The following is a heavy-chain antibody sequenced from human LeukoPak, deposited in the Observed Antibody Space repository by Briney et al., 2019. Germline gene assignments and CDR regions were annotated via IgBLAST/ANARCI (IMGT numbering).Heavy chain of an antibody. CDR2: INPSGGST. J-gene: IGHJ5*02. CDR1: GYTFTSYY. V-gene: IGHV1-46*01. D-gene: IGHD3-22*01. CDR3: AREGSPMIVVVGGTGGGFDP. Sequence: ASVKVSCKASGYTFTSYYMHWVRQAPGQGLEWMGIINPSGGSTSYAQKFQGRVTMTRDTSTSTVYMELSSLRSEDTAVYYCAREGSPMIVVVGGTGGGFDPWGQGTLVTVSS.